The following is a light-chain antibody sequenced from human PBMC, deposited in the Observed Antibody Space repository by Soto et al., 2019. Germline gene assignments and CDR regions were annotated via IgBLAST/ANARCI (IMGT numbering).Light chain of an antibody. Sequence: SYELAQPPSVSVSPGQTARITCSGDALTKQYACWYQLKPGQAPVLAMYKDTERPSGIPESFSGSSSGTTVTLTISGVQAEDEADYYCLSADNSGTYRVFGGGTKLTVL. CDR1: ALTKQY. V-gene: IGLV3-25*03. CDR2: KDT. CDR3: LSADNSGTYRV. J-gene: IGLJ3*02.